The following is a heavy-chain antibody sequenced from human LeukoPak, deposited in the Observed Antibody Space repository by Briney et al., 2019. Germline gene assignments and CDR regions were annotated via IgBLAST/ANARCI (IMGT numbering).Heavy chain of an antibody. J-gene: IGHJ4*02. CDR2: IRTTAEGAKYA. CDR1: GFSFTDYP. CDR3: EDGIRYAFDY. D-gene: IGHD3-9*01. V-gene: IGHV3-48*02. Sequence: PGESRRLSCATSGFSFTDYPLNWVRQAPWKGLDWNSNIRTTAEGAKYAYYADSVKGRVTISRDDGKNTLYLHMNSLRDDDTVLFHGEDGIRYAFDYWGQGILVTVSS.